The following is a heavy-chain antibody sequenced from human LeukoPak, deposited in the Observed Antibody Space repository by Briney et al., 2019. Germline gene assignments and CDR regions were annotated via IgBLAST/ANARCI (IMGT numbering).Heavy chain of an antibody. CDR1: GYTFTSYG. Sequence: ASVTVSSTASGYTFTSYGISWVRQAPGQGLEWMGWISAYNGNTNYAQKLQGRVTMTTDTSTSTAYMELRSLRSDDTAVYYCARVDIYYGSGSYGSFDPWGQGTLVTVSS. CDR3: ARVDIYYGSGSYGSFDP. CDR2: ISAYNGNT. V-gene: IGHV1-18*01. J-gene: IGHJ5*02. D-gene: IGHD3-10*01.